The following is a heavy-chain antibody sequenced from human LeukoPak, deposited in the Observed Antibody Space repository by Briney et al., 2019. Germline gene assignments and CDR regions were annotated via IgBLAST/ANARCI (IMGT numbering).Heavy chain of an antibody. D-gene: IGHD6-19*01. V-gene: IGHV1-46*02. Sequence: ASVKVSCKASGYTFNNHYMYWVRQAPGQGLEWMGVINPSGGSTSYAQKFQGRDTMTGDTSTRTVYMEVNSLRSEDTAVYYCARQGTYSSAIGMGYWGQGTLVTVSS. CDR3: ARQGTYSSAIGMGY. CDR1: GYTFNNHY. CDR2: INPSGGST. J-gene: IGHJ4*02.